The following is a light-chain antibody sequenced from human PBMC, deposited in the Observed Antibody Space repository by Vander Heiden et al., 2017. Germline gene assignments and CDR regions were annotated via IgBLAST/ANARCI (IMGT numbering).Light chain of an antibody. Sequence: SVLTHPPSASAAPGQRVTISSSGGSSNIGSNTVNWYQQLPGTAPKLLIYSNNQRPSGVPDRFSGSKSGTSASLAISGLQSEDEADYYCAAWDDSLNRVVFGGGTKLTVL. CDR2: SNN. CDR3: AAWDDSLNRVV. J-gene: IGLJ2*01. CDR1: SSNIGSNT. V-gene: IGLV1-44*01.